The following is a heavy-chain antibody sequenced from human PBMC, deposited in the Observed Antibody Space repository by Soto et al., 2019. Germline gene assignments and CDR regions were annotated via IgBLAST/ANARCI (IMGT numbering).Heavy chain of an antibody. Sequence: QVQLQQWGAGLLKPSETLSLTCAVYGGSFSGYYWTWIRQPPGTGLEWIGEINHSGSTNYNPSLKXXVTISVDTSKNQFSLKLTSVTAADTAGYYCARDKSTGLFDYWGQGTLVTVSS. D-gene: IGHD2-8*02. CDR3: ARDKSTGLFDY. J-gene: IGHJ4*02. V-gene: IGHV4-34*01. CDR1: GGSFSGYY. CDR2: INHSGST.